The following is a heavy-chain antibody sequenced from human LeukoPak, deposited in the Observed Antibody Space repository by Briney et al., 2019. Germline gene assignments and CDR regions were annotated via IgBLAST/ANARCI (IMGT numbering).Heavy chain of an antibody. J-gene: IGHJ4*02. CDR2: ISAYDGNT. CDR1: GYTFTSYG. Sequence: GASVKVSCKASGYTFTSYGISWVRQAPGQGLEWMGWISAYDGNTNYAQKLQGRVTMTTDTSTSTAYMELRSLRSDDTAVYYCARALKYSSGWYFDYWGQGTLVTVSS. V-gene: IGHV1-18*04. CDR3: ARALKYSSGWYFDY. D-gene: IGHD6-19*01.